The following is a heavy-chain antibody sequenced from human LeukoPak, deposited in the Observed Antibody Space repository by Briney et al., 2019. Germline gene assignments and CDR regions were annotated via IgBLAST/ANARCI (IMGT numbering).Heavy chain of an antibody. D-gene: IGHD3-10*01. CDR1: GFSFSNYW. Sequence: PGESLRLSCAASGFSFSNYWFHWVRQAPGEGLVWVSRTNEHGTIINYADSVKGRFTISRDNAKNTLYLQMNNLRTEDSALYYCVVDLSGSADYWGQGTLVTVSS. J-gene: IGHJ4*02. V-gene: IGHV3-74*01. CDR3: VVDLSGSADY. CDR2: TNEHGTII.